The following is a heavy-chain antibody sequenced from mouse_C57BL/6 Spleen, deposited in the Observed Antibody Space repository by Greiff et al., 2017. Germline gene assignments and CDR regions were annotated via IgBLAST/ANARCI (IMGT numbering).Heavy chain of an antibody. CDR2: IYPGDGDT. CDR3: ARLPDYGSSYGYFDV. Sequence: VQLQESGAELVKPGASVKISCKASGYAFSSYWMNWVKQRPGKGLEWIGQIYPGDGDTNYNGKFKGKATLTADNSSSTAYMQLSSLTSEDSAVYFCARLPDYGSSYGYFDVWGTGTTVTVSS. J-gene: IGHJ1*03. D-gene: IGHD1-1*01. V-gene: IGHV1-80*01. CDR1: GYAFSSYW.